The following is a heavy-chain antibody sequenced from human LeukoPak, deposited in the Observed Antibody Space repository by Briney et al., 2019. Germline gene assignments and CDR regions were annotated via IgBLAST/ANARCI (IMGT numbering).Heavy chain of an antibody. J-gene: IGHJ6*02. CDR1: GFTFSGFG. CDR2: MRSRSNNYAT. CDR3: ARGRWPYPSMGV. Sequence: GGSLRLSCAVSGFTFSGFGIHWVRQASGKGLEWVGRMRSRSNNYATAYAASVRGRFTISRDDSKNTAYLQMNSLLTEDTAVYYCARGRWPYPSMGVWGQGTTVTVSS. V-gene: IGHV3-73*01. D-gene: IGHD5-24*01.